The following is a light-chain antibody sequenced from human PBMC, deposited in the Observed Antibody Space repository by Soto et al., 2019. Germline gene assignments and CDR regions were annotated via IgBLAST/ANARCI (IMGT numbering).Light chain of an antibody. CDR3: SSYAGSNNLL. CDR1: SSDVGAYNF. Sequence: QSALTQPPSASGSPGQSVTISCSGTSSDVGAYNFVSWYQQHPGKAPKLMIYEVRNRPSGVPDRFSGSKSGNTASLTVSGLQAEDEADYYCSSYAGSNNLLFGGGTKLTVL. J-gene: IGLJ2*01. CDR2: EVR. V-gene: IGLV2-8*01.